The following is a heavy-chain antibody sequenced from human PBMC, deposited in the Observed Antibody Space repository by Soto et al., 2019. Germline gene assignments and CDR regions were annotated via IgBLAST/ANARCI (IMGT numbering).Heavy chain of an antibody. CDR1: GFTFRNYA. J-gene: IGHJ4*02. CDR3: AKGRCASCYFADY. CDR2: ISDSGDET. D-gene: IGHD2-21*01. V-gene: IGHV3-23*01. Sequence: EVQLLESGGDLVQPGGSLRLSCAASGFTFRNYAMNWVRQAPGKGLEWVSGISDSGDETFYADSVKGRFTISRDNSKNTLYLQLSSLRAEDTAIYYCAKGRCASCYFADYWGQGSLVTVSS.